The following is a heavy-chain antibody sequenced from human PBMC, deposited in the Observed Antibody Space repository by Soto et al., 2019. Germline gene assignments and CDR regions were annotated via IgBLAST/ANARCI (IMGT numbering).Heavy chain of an antibody. Sequence: QVQLVQSGAEVKKPGASVKVSCKASGYTFTSYGISWVRQAPGQGLEWMGWISTYNGNTKYAQKFHGRVTMTTYTSTSTSYMELSGLRSADTAVFYCAREMVRGLGADYAGQWTLVTFAS. CDR2: ISTYNGNT. D-gene: IGHD3-10*01. CDR1: GYTFTSYG. CDR3: AREMVRGLGADY. J-gene: IGHJ4*02. V-gene: IGHV1-18*01.